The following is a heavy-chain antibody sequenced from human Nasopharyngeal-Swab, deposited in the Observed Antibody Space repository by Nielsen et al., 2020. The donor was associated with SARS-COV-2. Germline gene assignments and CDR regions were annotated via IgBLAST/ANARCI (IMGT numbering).Heavy chain of an antibody. D-gene: IGHD3-9*01. V-gene: IGHV4-34*01. CDR2: INDSGST. CDR3: ARIELRYFDGVVSNGWFDP. J-gene: IGHJ5*02. Sequence: GSLRLSCAVYGGSFSGDYWSWIRQPPGKGLEWIGEINDSGSTNYNPSLKSRVTISVDTSKNQFSLRLSSLTAADTAVYYCARIELRYFDGVVSNGWFDPWGQGTLVTVSS. CDR1: GGSFSGDY.